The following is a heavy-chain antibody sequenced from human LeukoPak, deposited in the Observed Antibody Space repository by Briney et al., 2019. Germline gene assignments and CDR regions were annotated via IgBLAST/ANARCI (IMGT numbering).Heavy chain of an antibody. CDR3: ARHAFYDSSGYYYIGFDY. CDR2: FNHSGST. Sequence: SETLSLTCAVYGGSFSGYYWCLIRQPPGKGLDLVGEFNHSGSTNYNPSLKSRVTISVDTSKNQFSLKLSSVTAADTAVYYCARHAFYDSSGYYYIGFDYWGQGTLVTVSS. V-gene: IGHV4-34*01. CDR1: GGSFSGYY. D-gene: IGHD3-22*01. J-gene: IGHJ4*02.